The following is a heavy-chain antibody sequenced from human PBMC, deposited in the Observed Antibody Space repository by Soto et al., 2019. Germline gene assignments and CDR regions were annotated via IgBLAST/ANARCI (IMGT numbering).Heavy chain of an antibody. CDR1: NYSISSGYY. CDR2: MYHSGTT. D-gene: IGHD3-16*01. V-gene: IGHV4-38-2*02. CDR3: ARVAFGPIDY. J-gene: IGHJ4*02. Sequence: PSETLSLTCTVSNYSISSGYYWGWIRQSPGEGLEWIVSMYHSGTTYYNPSLKSRVTISIDTSKNQFSLKLTSVTSADTAVYFCARVAFGPIDYWGQGTQVTVSS.